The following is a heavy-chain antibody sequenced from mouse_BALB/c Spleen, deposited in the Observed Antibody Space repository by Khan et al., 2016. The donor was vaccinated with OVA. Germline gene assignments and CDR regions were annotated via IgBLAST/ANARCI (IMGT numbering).Heavy chain of an antibody. Sequence: QVQLQQPGSDLVRPGASVKLSCKASGYTFTNYWINWVKQRPGQGLKWIGNIYPSDSYTNYNQKFKDKATLTVDKFSSTAYMQLSSPTSDDSAVYYCTRGDPGNFDFWGQGTTLTVSS. CDR1: GYTFTNYW. J-gene: IGHJ2*01. CDR3: TRGDPGNFDF. V-gene: IGHV1-69*02. D-gene: IGHD2-13*01. CDR2: IYPSDSYT.